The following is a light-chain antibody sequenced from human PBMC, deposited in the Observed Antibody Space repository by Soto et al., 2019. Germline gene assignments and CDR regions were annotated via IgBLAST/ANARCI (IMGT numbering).Light chain of an antibody. CDR3: SSYTSSSTLALV. Sequence: QSALTQPASVSGSPGQSITISCTGTSSDVGGYNYVSWYQQHPGKAPKLMIYEVSNRPSGVSNRFSGSKSGNTASLTISGLQAEDEADYYCSSYTSSSTLALVFGGGTKLTVL. CDR1: SSDVGGYNY. CDR2: EVS. V-gene: IGLV2-14*01. J-gene: IGLJ3*02.